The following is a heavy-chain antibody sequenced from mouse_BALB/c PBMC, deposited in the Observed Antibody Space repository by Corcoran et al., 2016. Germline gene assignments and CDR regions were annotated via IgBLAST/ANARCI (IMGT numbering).Heavy chain of an antibody. D-gene: IGHD2-4*01. CDR3: ARLGITTPFAY. CDR2: IDPENGNT. Sequence: EVQLQQSGAELVRPGALVKLSCKASGFNIKDYYMHWVKQRPEQGLEWIGWIDPENGNTIYDPKFQGKASITADTSSNTAYLQLSSLTSEDTAVYYCARLGITTPFAYWGQGTLVTVSA. CDR1: GFNIKDYY. J-gene: IGHJ3*01. V-gene: IGHV14-1*02.